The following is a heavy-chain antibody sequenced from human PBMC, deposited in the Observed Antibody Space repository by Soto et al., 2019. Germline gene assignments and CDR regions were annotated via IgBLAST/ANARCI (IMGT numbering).Heavy chain of an antibody. Sequence: PSETLSLTCAVYGGSFSGYYWSWIRQPPGKGLEWIGEINHSGSTNYNPSLKSRVTISVDTSKNQFSLKLSSVTAADTAVYYCARGHYYGSGSYMPPGDYYGMDVWGQGTTVTVSS. CDR2: INHSGST. J-gene: IGHJ6*02. CDR3: ARGHYYGSGSYMPPGDYYGMDV. V-gene: IGHV4-34*01. D-gene: IGHD3-10*01. CDR1: GGSFSGYY.